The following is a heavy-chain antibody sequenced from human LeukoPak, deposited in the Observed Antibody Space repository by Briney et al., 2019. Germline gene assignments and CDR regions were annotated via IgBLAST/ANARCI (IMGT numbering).Heavy chain of an antibody. CDR2: IKQDGSEK. CDR3: ARVESGNSCYRAVDY. J-gene: IGHJ4*02. V-gene: IGHV3-7*01. D-gene: IGHD2-2*01. Sequence: PGGSLRLSCAASGFTFSSYAMSWVRQAPGKGLEWVANIKQDGSEKYYVDSVKGRFTISRDNAKNSLYLQMNSLRVEDTAVYYCARVESGNSCYRAVDYWGQGTLVTVSS. CDR1: GFTFSSYA.